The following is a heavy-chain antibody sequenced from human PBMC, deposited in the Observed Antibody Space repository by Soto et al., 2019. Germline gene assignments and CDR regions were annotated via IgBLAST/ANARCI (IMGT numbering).Heavy chain of an antibody. V-gene: IGHV4-4*02. Sequence: SETLSLTCAVSGGSISSNNWWSWVRQPPGKGLEWIGEIYHSGSTNYNPSLKSRVTLSVDKSKKEFSLKLGSVTAADTAMYYCARAGDYPLTGAFDVWGQGTMVTVSS. D-gene: IGHD4-17*01. J-gene: IGHJ3*01. CDR2: IYHSGST. CDR3: ARAGDYPLTGAFDV. CDR1: GGSISSNNW.